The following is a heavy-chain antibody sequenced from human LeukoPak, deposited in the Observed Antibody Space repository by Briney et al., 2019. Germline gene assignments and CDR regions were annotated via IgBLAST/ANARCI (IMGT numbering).Heavy chain of an antibody. J-gene: IGHJ6*04. Sequence: GGSLRLSCAASGFIVSSYWMSWVRQAPGKGLEWVANIKEDGSEKYYVDSVKGRFTISRDNAKNSLYLQTNSLRAEDTAVYYCARRALRYCSSTSCPAQYYGVDVWGNGTTVTVSS. D-gene: IGHD2-2*01. CDR2: IKEDGSEK. CDR1: GFIVSSYW. CDR3: ARRALRYCSSTSCPAQYYGVDV. V-gene: IGHV3-7*03.